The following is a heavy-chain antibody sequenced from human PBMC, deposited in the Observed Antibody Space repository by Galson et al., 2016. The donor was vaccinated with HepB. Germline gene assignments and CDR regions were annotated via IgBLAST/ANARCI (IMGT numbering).Heavy chain of an antibody. CDR1: GFSFDDYA. J-gene: IGHJ6*02. CDR3: AKDLDGHYFYYDGLDV. Sequence: SLRLSCAASGFSFDDYAMHWVRQAPGKGLEWVSGISWNSGDSGYADSVKGRFTISRDNAKSSLYLEMNSLRTEDTALYYCAKDLDGHYFYYDGLDVWGQGTTVTVSS. D-gene: IGHD5-24*01. V-gene: IGHV3-9*01. CDR2: ISWNSGDS.